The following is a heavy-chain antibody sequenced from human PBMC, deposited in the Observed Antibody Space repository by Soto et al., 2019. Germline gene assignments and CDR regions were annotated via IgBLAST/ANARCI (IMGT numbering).Heavy chain of an antibody. CDR3: ARYSGKYQGPIDY. J-gene: IGHJ4*02. V-gene: IGHV3-30*03. Sequence: QVQLVESGGGVVQPGRSLRLSCAASGFTFSHYGIHWVRQAPGKGLEWLAVISYDGSNKHYADSVKGRFTVSSDNSKNTLYLQMNSLRAGDTAVYFCARYSGKYQGPIDYWGQGTLVTVSS. CDR2: ISYDGSNK. CDR1: GFTFSHYG. D-gene: IGHD1-26*01.